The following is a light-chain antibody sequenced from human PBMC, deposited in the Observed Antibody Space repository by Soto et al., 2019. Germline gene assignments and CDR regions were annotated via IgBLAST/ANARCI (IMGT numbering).Light chain of an antibody. CDR1: QSISRW. CDR2: DAS. V-gene: IGKV1-5*01. CDR3: QQYNTPWT. J-gene: IGKJ1*01. Sequence: DLQMTQSPSTLSASVGDRVTITCRASQSISRWLAWYQQKPGKAPNLLIYDASTLHSGVPSRFSGSGSGTEFTLTITNLQPDDFATYFCQQYNTPWTFGQGTKVDIK.